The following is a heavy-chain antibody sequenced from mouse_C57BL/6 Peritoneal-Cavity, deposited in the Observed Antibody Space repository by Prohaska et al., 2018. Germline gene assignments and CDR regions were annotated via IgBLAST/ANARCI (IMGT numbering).Heavy chain of an antibody. CDR2: INPNNGGT. Sequence: EVQLQQSGPELVKPGASVKISCKASGYTFTDYYMNWVKQSNGKSIEWMGDINPNNGGTSYNQKFKGKATLTVDKSSSTAYMELRSLTSEDSAVYYCARKTYYSNPFAYWGQGTLVTVSA. D-gene: IGHD2-5*01. J-gene: IGHJ3*01. CDR3: ARKTYYSNPFAY. CDR1: GYTFTDYY. V-gene: IGHV1-26*01.